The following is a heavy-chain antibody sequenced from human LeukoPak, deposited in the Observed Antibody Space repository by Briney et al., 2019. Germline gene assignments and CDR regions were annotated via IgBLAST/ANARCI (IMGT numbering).Heavy chain of an antibody. CDR3: AKFGMVRGLFNY. CDR2: ISGSGGST. Sequence: PGGSLRLSCAASGFTFSSYAMSWVRQAPGKGLEWASGISGSGGSTYYADSVKGRFTISRDNSKNTLYLQMNSPRAEDTAVYYCAKFGMVRGLFNYWGQGTLVTVSS. CDR1: GFTFSSYA. D-gene: IGHD3-10*01. V-gene: IGHV3-23*01. J-gene: IGHJ4*02.